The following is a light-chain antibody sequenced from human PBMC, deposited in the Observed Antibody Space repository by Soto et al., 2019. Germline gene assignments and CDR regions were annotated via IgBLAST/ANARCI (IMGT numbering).Light chain of an antibody. CDR3: MRALQTPYA. CDR2: WGS. Sequence: DIVVTQSPLSLPVTPGEPASISCRSSQSLLHSNGYKYLDWYLQKPGQSPQLLIYWGSNRASGVPYRFSGSGSGTDFTLKISRVEAEDVGVYYCMRALQTPYAFGQGTKLEIK. V-gene: IGKV2-28*01. CDR1: QSLLHSNGYKY. J-gene: IGKJ2*01.